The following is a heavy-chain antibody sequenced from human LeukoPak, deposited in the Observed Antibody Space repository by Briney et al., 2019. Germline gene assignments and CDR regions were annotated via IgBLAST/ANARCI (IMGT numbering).Heavy chain of an antibody. CDR1: GFTFSAYG. Sequence: GGSLRLSCAASGFTFSAYGMHWVRQAPGKGLEWVAIISYDGSNKYYADSVKGRFTISRDNTKNTLYMQMNSLRAEDTAVYYCAKEMATIHFDLWGRGTLVTVSS. D-gene: IGHD5-24*01. CDR3: AKEMATIHFDL. V-gene: IGHV3-30*18. CDR2: ISYDGSNK. J-gene: IGHJ2*01.